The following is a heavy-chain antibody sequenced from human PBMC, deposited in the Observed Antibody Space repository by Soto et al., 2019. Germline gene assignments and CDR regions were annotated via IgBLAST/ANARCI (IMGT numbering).Heavy chain of an antibody. D-gene: IGHD3-22*01. CDR1: GGTFGSYA. CDR3: ARPIQYYFDTSAQSAWFDP. CDR2: IIPIFSTP. J-gene: IGHJ5*02. V-gene: IGHV1-69*12. Sequence: QVQLVQSGAEVKKPGSSVKVSCKTSGGTFGSYAISWVRQAPGQGLEWMGGIIPIFSTPNYAQKFQGRVTINADECTSTAYMELSSLRSEDTAVYYCARPIQYYFDTSAQSAWFDPWGQGTLVTVSS.